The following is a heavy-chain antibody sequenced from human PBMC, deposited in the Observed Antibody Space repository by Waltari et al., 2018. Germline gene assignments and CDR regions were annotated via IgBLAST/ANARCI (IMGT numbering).Heavy chain of an antibody. CDR3: ARGSFGVVPAAFYY. CDR2: IKHSGDT. CDR1: GGSFMGYY. D-gene: IGHD2-2*01. J-gene: IGHJ4*02. Sequence: QVQLQQWAAGLLQPSETLSPTCSVYGGSFMGYYWTGSRRPPGKGLEWIGEIKHSGDTNYNPYLKSRVTISVDTSKNQFSLKLSSVTAADTAVYYCARGSFGVVPAAFYYWGQGTLVTVSS. V-gene: IGHV4-34*01.